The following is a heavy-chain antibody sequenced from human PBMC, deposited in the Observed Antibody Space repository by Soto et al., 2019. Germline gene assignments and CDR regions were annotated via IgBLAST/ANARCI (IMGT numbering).Heavy chain of an antibody. D-gene: IGHD6-13*01. CDR3: VRVLYSSSWYRMEV. V-gene: IGHV4-38-2*01. J-gene: IGHJ6*02. CDR1: CYSISSGYY. CDR2: IYHSGIT. Sequence: SETLSRTCAVSCYSISSGYYWGWIRHPPWKGLEWIGSIYHSGITYYNPSLKSRVTISVDTSKNQFSLKLSSVTAADTAVYYCVRVLYSSSWYRMEVWGQGTKVTVSS.